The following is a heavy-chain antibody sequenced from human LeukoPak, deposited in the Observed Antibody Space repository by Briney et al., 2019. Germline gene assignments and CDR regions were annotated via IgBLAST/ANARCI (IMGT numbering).Heavy chain of an antibody. Sequence: GGSLRLSCATSGFNFGIYWMHWVRQAPGKGQEWVSYIHTDGGGATYADSVKGRVTISRDNAKNTLYLQMNSLSVEDTAVYYCARDPNYGSGSYYGYFDFWGQGALVTVSS. J-gene: IGHJ4*02. CDR1: GFNFGIYW. CDR2: IHTDGGGA. D-gene: IGHD3-10*01. CDR3: ARDPNYGSGSYYGYFDF. V-gene: IGHV3-74*01.